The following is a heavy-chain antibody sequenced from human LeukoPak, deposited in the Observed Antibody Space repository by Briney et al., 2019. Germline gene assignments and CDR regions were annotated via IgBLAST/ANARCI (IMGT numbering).Heavy chain of an antibody. CDR3: VKDKSPLVRSTSCPFDY. V-gene: IGHV3-30*02. J-gene: IGHJ4*02. CDR2: IRYDGSDK. D-gene: IGHD2-2*01. Sequence: QPGGSLRLSCKSSGVTFSNFGIHWVRQAPGKGLEWVAFIRYDGSDKYYVDSVKGRFTISRDNSKDTLFLQMNSLRSEDTAVYYCVKDKSPLVRSTSCPFDYWGPRTLVFVSS. CDR1: GVTFSNFG.